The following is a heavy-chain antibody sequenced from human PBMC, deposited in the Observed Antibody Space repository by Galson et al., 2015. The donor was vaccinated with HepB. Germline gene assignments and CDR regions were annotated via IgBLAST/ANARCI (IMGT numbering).Heavy chain of an antibody. CDR2: IWYDGSNK. D-gene: IGHD3-3*01. J-gene: IGHJ6*02. V-gene: IGHV3-33*01. CDR1: GFTFSSYG. Sequence: SLRLSCAASGFTFSSYGMHWVRQAPGKGLEWVAVIWYDGSNKYYADSVKGRFTISRDNSKNTLYLQMNSLRAEDTAVYYCARESPNLPDYDFWSGGGGMDVWGQGTTVTVSS. CDR3: ARESPNLPDYDFWSGGGGMDV.